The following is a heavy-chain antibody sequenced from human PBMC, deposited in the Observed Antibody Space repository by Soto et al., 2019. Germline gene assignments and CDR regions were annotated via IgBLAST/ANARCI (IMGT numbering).Heavy chain of an antibody. Sequence: EGSLRLSCAASGFTFSSYDLTWVRQAPGKGLEWVSSISVSGGSTYYADSVKGRFTISRDNSKNTLHLQMNSLRAEDTALYYCAKDVRAYDYWGQGTLVTVSS. J-gene: IGHJ4*02. CDR2: ISVSGGST. D-gene: IGHD3-16*01. CDR3: AKDVRAYDY. CDR1: GFTFSSYD. V-gene: IGHV3-23*01.